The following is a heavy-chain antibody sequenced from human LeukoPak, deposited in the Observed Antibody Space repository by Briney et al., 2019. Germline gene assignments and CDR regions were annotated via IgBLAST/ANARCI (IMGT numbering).Heavy chain of an antibody. CDR3: AELGITMIGGV. CDR2: ISSSGSTI. CDR1: GLPLRNAW. J-gene: IGHJ6*04. V-gene: IGHV3-11*04. Sequence: GGPLKLSWEAPGLPLRNAWWSWVRQAPGKGREWVSYISSSGSTIYYADSVKGRFTISRDNAKNSLYLQMNSLRAEDTAVYYCAELGITMIGGVWGKGTTVTISS. D-gene: IGHD3-10*02.